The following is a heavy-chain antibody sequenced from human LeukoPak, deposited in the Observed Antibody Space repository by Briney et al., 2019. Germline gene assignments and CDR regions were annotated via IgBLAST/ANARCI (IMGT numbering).Heavy chain of an antibody. Sequence: SQTLSLTCTVSGGSISSGGYYWSWIRQHPGKGLEWIGYIHYSGSTYYNPSLKSRVTISVDTSKNQFSLKLSSATAADTTVYYCARAGYCSSTSCYQDYWGQGTLVTVSS. CDR3: ARAGYCSSTSCYQDY. J-gene: IGHJ4*02. CDR1: GGSISSGGYY. D-gene: IGHD2-2*03. V-gene: IGHV4-31*03. CDR2: IHYSGST.